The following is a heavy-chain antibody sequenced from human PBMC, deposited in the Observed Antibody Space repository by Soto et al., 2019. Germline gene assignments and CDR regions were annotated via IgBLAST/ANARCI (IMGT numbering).Heavy chain of an antibody. V-gene: IGHV4-59*01. Sequence: PSETLSLTCTVSGGSISSYYWSWIRQPPGKGLEWIGYIYYSGSTNYNPSLKSRVTISVDTSKNQFSLKLSSVTAADTAVYYCASYLYSSSWEKGFDYWGQGTLVTVSS. CDR2: IYYSGST. D-gene: IGHD6-13*01. J-gene: IGHJ4*02. CDR1: GGSISSYY. CDR3: ASYLYSSSWEKGFDY.